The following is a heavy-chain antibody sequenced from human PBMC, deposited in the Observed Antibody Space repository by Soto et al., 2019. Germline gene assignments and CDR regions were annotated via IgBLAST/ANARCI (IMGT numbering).Heavy chain of an antibody. CDR3: AREDMVRGVIIP. D-gene: IGHD3-10*01. CDR2: IYYSGST. CDR1: GGSISSYY. Sequence: QVQLQESGPGLVKPSETLSLTCTVSGGSISSYYWSWIRQPPGKGLEWIVYIYYSGSTNYNPSLKSRVTISVDTSKNQFSLKLSSVTAADTAVYYCAREDMVRGVIIPWGQGTLVTVSS. J-gene: IGHJ5*02. V-gene: IGHV4-59*01.